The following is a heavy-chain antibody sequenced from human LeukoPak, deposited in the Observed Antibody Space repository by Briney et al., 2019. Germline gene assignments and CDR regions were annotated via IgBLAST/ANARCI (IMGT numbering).Heavy chain of an antibody. J-gene: IGHJ4*02. CDR1: GFTFSSYS. D-gene: IGHD5-12*01. CDR3: ARDLFGSGATIDY. Sequence: GGSLRLSCAASGFTFSSYSMNWVRQAPGKGLEWVSSISSSSSYIYYADSVKGRFTISRDNAKNSLYLQMNSLRAEDTAVYYCARDLFGSGATIDYWGQGTLVTVSS. CDR2: ISSSSSYI. V-gene: IGHV3-21*01.